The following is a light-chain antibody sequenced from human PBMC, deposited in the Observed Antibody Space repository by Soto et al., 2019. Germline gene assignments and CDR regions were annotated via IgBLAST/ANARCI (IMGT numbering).Light chain of an antibody. CDR3: QQSYNTPLT. Sequence: DIQMTQSPSSLSASVGDRVTITCRASQAISNYLAWYQQKPGKAPKLLIYAASSLQSGVPSRFRGGASGTDFTLTISSLQLDDFATYYCQQSYNTPLTFGQGTKVDIK. J-gene: IGKJ1*01. CDR1: QAISNY. CDR2: AAS. V-gene: IGKV1-39*01.